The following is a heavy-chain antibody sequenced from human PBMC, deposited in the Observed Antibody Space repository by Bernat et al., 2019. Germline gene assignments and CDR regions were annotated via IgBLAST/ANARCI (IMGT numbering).Heavy chain of an antibody. D-gene: IGHD2-21*02. Sequence: EVQLVESGGGLVQPGGSLRLSCAASGLTLSVYWINWVRQAPGKGLEWVASINQDGSEKYYVDSVKGRFAISKDNTRNSADLQMKGLRAEDTAVYFCVRLGWVTPAYWGQGALVTVPS. CDR3: VRLGWVTPAY. V-gene: IGHV3-7*03. CDR2: INQDGSEK. J-gene: IGHJ4*02. CDR1: GLTLSVYW.